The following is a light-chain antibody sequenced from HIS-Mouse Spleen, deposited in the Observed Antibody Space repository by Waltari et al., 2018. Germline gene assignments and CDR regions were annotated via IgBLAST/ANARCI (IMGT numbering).Light chain of an antibody. V-gene: IGLV3-10*01. J-gene: IGLJ2*01. CDR1: ALPKKY. CDR2: EDR. CDR3: YSTDSSGNHRV. Sequence: SYELTQPPSVSVSPGQTARITCSGDALPKKYAYWYQQKSGQAPVLVIYEDRKRPSGMPERFSGSSSGTMATLTISGAQVEDEADYYCYSTDSSGNHRVFGGGTKLTVL.